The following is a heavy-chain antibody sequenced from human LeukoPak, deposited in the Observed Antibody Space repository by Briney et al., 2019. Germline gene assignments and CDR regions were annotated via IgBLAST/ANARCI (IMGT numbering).Heavy chain of an antibody. CDR1: GFTFSSYA. CDR2: ISYDGSNK. V-gene: IGHV3-30-3*01. CDR3: ARTVEYYYEGDYFGY. Sequence: GGSLRLSCAASGFTFSSYAMHWVRQAPGKGLEWVAVISYDGSNKYYADSVKGRFTISRDNSKNTLYLQMNSLRAEDTAVYYCARTVEYYYEGDYFGYWGQGTLVTVSS. J-gene: IGHJ4*02. D-gene: IGHD3-22*01.